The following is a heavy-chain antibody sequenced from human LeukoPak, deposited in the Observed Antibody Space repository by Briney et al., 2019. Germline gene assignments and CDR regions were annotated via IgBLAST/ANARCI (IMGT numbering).Heavy chain of an antibody. CDR2: INHSGST. D-gene: IGHD6-13*01. J-gene: IGHJ4*02. CDR1: GGSFSGYY. Sequence: SETLSLTSAVYGGSFSGYYWSWIRQPPGKGLEWIGEINHSGSTNYNPSLKSRVAISVDTSKNQFSLKLSSVTAADTAVYYCARGKAAASYYFDYWGQGTLVTVSS. V-gene: IGHV4-34*01. CDR3: ARGKAAASYYFDY.